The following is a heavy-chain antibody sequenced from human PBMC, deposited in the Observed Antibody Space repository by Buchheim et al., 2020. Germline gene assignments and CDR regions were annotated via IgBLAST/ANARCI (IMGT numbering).Heavy chain of an antibody. V-gene: IGHV4-30-4*01. CDR2: MYSSGST. CDR1: GGSISSGDYF. Sequence: QVQMQESGPGLVKPSQTLSLTCTVSGGSISSGDYFWTWIRQPPGKGLEWIGYMYSSGSTDYNPSLKSRVIISGDTSKNQFSPKLTSVTAADTAVYYCARDRSWYDSYYYYGLDVWGQGT. J-gene: IGHJ6*02. CDR3: ARDRSWYDSYYYYGLDV. D-gene: IGHD6-13*01.